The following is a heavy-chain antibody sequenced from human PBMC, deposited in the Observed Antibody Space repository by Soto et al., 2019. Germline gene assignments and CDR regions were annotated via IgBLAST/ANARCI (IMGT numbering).Heavy chain of an antibody. D-gene: IGHD3-22*01. CDR2: INPNSGGT. CDR3: AMAPYSSGPQH. CDR1: GYTFTGYY. J-gene: IGHJ4*02. Sequence: ASVKVSCKASGYTFTGYYMHGVLQAPGQGLEWMGWINPNSGGTNYAQKFQGRVTMTRDTSISTAYMELSRLRSDDTAVYYCAMAPYSSGPQHWGQGTLVTVSS. V-gene: IGHV1-2*02.